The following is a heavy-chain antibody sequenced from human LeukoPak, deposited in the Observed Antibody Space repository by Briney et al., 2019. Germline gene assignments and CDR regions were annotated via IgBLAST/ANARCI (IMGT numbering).Heavy chain of an antibody. J-gene: IGHJ6*04. CDR2: ISSTGSTI. CDR3: AELGITMIGGV. D-gene: IGHD3-10*02. Sequence: GGSLRLSCAASGFTFSSYEMNWVRQAPGKGLEWVSYISSTGSTIYYADSVKGRFTISRDNAKNSLYLQMNSLRAEDTAVYYCAELGITMIGGVWGKGTTVTISS. V-gene: IGHV3-48*03. CDR1: GFTFSSYE.